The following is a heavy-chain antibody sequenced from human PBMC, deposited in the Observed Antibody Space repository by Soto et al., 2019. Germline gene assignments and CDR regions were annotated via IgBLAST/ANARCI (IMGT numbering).Heavy chain of an antibody. D-gene: IGHD2-2*01. Sequence: PGGSLRLFCEASGFTFSNYAMYWVRQAPGKGLECVSAISGSGGSTYYADSVKGRFTISRDNSKNTLYLQMNSLRAEDTAVYYCAKDDGGGICSSTSCPEYFQHWGQGTLVTVSS. CDR1: GFTFSNYA. CDR3: AKDDGGGICSSTSCPEYFQH. J-gene: IGHJ1*01. CDR2: ISGSGGST. V-gene: IGHV3-23*01.